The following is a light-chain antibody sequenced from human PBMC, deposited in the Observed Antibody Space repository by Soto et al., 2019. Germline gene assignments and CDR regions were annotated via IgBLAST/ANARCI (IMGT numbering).Light chain of an antibody. CDR3: QQADTFPYT. J-gene: IGKJ2*01. CDR2: AAS. V-gene: IGKV1-12*01. Sequence: DIPMTQSPSSVSASVGDRVTITCRASQDITSWLAWYQQKPGKAPKLLIYAASSLRSGVPSRISGSGSGTDFTLTISSLQPEDFATYYCQQADTFPYTFGQGTKLEIK. CDR1: QDITSW.